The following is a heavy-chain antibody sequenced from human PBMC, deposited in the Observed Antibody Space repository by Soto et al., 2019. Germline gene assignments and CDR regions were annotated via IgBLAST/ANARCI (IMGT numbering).Heavy chain of an antibody. D-gene: IGHD3-10*01. V-gene: IGHV4-31*03. CDR2: IYYSGST. CDR1: GGSISSGGYY. J-gene: IGHJ4*02. Sequence: SETLSLTCTVSGGSISSGGYYWSWIRQHPGKGLEWIGYIYYSGSTYYNPSLKSRVTISVDTSKNQFSLKLRSVTAADTAVYYCARLLWFGELLGYFDYWGQGTLVTVSS. CDR3: ARLLWFGELLGYFDY.